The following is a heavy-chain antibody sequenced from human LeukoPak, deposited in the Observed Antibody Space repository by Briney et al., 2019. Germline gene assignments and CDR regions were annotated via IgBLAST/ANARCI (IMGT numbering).Heavy chain of an antibody. CDR3: TTTYGGNWYYLDY. V-gene: IGHV3-15*07. CDR1: GFTFSNAW. CDR2: IKSKTDGGTT. J-gene: IGHJ4*02. Sequence: GGSLRLSCAASGFTFSNAWMNWVRQAPGKGLEWVGRIKSKTDGGTTDYAAPVKGRFTISRDDSKNTLYLQMNSLKTEDTAVYYCTTTYGGNWYYLDYWGQGTLVTVSS. D-gene: IGHD4-23*01.